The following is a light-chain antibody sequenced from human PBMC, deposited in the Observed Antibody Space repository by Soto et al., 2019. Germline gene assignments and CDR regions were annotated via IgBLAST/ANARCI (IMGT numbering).Light chain of an antibody. V-gene: IGLV1-40*01. Sequence: QLVLTQPPSVSGAPGQRVTISCTGSSSNIGAGYDVHWYQQLPGTAPKLLIYGNSNRPPGVPGRFSGSKSGTSASLAITGLQAEDEADYYCQSYDSSLSGSVVFGGGTKLTVL. CDR3: QSYDSSLSGSVV. J-gene: IGLJ2*01. CDR2: GNS. CDR1: SSNIGAGYD.